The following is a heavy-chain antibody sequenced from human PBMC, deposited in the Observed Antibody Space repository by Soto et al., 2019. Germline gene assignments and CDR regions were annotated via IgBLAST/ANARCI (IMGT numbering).Heavy chain of an antibody. V-gene: IGHV3-23*01. CDR1: GFTLSSYA. CDR2: ISGSGGST. J-gene: IGHJ6*02. D-gene: IGHD2-2*02. Sequence: PGGSLRLSCAASGFTLSSYAMSWVRQAPGKGLEWVSAISGSGGSTYYADSVKGRFTISRDNSKNTLYLQMNSLRAEDTAVYYCAKEYCSSTSCYTLYYYYYGMDVWGQGTTVTVSS. CDR3: AKEYCSSTSCYTLYYYYYGMDV.